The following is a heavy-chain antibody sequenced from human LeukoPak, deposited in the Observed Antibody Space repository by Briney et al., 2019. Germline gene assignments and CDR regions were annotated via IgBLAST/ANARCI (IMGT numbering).Heavy chain of an antibody. D-gene: IGHD6-13*01. CDR3: TTDPSGSSWYEGGYYFDY. CDR1: GYSISSGYY. Sequence: NASETLSLTCTVSGYSISSGYYWGWIRQPPGKGLEWVGRIKSKTDGGTTDYAAPVKGRFTISRDDSKNTLYLQMTSLKTEDTAVYYCTTDPSGSSWYEGGYYFDYWGQGTLVTVSS. J-gene: IGHJ4*02. CDR2: IKSKTDGGTT. V-gene: IGHV3-15*01.